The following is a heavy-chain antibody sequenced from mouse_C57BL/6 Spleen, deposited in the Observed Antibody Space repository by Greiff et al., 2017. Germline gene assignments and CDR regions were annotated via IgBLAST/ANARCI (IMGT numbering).Heavy chain of an antibody. D-gene: IGHD2-3*01. J-gene: IGHJ3*01. Sequence: QVHVKQSGAELARPGASVKLSCKASGYTFTSYGISWVKQRTGQGLEWIGEIYPRSGNTYYNEKFKGKATLTADKSSSTAYMELRSLTSEDSAVYFCARLGSDDGPFAYWGQGTLVTVSA. CDR2: IYPRSGNT. V-gene: IGHV1-81*01. CDR3: ARLGSDDGPFAY. CDR1: GYTFTSYG.